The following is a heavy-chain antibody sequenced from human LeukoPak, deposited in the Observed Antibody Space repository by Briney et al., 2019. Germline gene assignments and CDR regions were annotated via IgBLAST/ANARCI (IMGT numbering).Heavy chain of an antibody. J-gene: IGHJ6*02. CDR2: ISDYNGNT. CDR3: AREQIQLWLQLSYYYGMDV. V-gene: IGHV1-18*01. D-gene: IGHD5-18*01. Sequence: GASVKVSCKASGYTFTSYGISWVRQAPGQGLEWMGWISDYNGNTNYAQTLQGRVTMTTDTSTSTAYMELRSLRSDDTAVYYCAREQIQLWLQLSYYYGMDVCGQGTTVTVSS. CDR1: GYTFTSYG.